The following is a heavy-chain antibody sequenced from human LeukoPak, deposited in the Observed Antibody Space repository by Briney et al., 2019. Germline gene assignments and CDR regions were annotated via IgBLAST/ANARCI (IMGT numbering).Heavy chain of an antibody. J-gene: IGHJ3*02. D-gene: IGHD3-9*01. CDR3: ARDVGYDILSWAFEI. CDR2: IYYSGST. CDR1: GGSISSSSYY. Sequence: PSETLSLTCTVSGGSISSSSYYWGWIRQPPGKGLEWIGSIYYSGSTYYNPSLKSRVTISVDTSKNQLSLKLSSVTAADTAVYYCARDVGYDILSWAFEIWGQGTMVTVSS. V-gene: IGHV4-39*07.